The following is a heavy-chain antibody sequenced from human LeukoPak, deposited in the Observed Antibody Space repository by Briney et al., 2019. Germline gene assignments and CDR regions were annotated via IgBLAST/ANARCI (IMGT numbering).Heavy chain of an antibody. CDR1: GGSINSGDYY. D-gene: IGHD3-22*01. CDR2: IYYSGST. V-gene: IGHV4-30-4*08. J-gene: IGHJ4*02. CDR3: ARVYYYDSTGYYYQYYFDY. Sequence: PSQTLSLTCTVSGGSINSGDYYWTWIRQPPGKGLEWIGYIYYSGSTYYNPSLKSRVTISVDTSKNQFSLKLSSVPAADTAVYYCARVYYYDSTGYYYQYYFDYWGQGTLVTVSS.